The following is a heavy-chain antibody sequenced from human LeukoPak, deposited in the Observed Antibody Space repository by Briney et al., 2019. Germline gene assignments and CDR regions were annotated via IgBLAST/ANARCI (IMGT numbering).Heavy chain of an antibody. CDR1: GVSIGSSSFY. D-gene: IGHD3-22*01. Sequence: PSETLSLTCTVSGVSIGSSSFYWGCIRQPPGKGLEWIGRVDYGDTTYYNPSIKSRVTISVDTSSNQFSLKLSSVTATDTAVYYCTRHVKYYDGSGYPNRGGPIGDWGQGTLIIVSS. J-gene: IGHJ4*02. V-gene: IGHV4-39*01. CDR2: VDYGDTT. CDR3: TRHVKYYDGSGYPNRGGPIGD.